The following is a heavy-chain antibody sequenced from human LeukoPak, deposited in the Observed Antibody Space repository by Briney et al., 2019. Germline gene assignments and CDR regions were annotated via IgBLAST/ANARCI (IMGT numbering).Heavy chain of an antibody. CDR1: GGSISSNY. D-gene: IGHD4-23*01. CDR2: IYSGGST. J-gene: IGHJ4*02. CDR3: ARDATVVTAYFDY. V-gene: IGHV3-66*01. Sequence: ETLSLTCTVSGGSISSNYMSWVRQAPGKGLEWVSVIYSGGSTYYADSVKGRFTISRDNSKNTLYLQMNSLRAEDTAVYYCARDATVVTAYFDYWGQGTLVTVSS.